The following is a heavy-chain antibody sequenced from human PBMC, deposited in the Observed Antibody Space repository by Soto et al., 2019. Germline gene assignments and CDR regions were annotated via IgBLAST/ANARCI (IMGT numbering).Heavy chain of an antibody. CDR2: ISYDGSNK. V-gene: IGHV3-30*18. CDR1: GFTFSSYG. D-gene: IGHD3-10*01. CDR3: AKETYYYGSGSPDFDY. J-gene: IGHJ4*02. Sequence: QVQLVESGGGVVQPGRSLRLSCAASGFTFSSYGMHWVRQAPSKGLEWVAVISYDGSNKYYADSVKGRFTISRDNSKNTLYLQMNSLRAEDTAVYYCAKETYYYGSGSPDFDYWGQGTLVTVSS.